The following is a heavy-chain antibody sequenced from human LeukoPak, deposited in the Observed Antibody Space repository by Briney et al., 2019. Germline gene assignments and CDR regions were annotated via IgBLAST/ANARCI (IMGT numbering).Heavy chain of an antibody. Sequence: GGSLRLSCAASGFTFSDYFMSWIRQAPEKGLEWLSHISSSGSTIYYADSVKGRFTISRDNAKNSLYLQMNSLRAEDTAVYYCARKGYSSGHFDYWGQGTLVTVSS. CDR3: ARKGYSSGHFDY. CDR1: GFTFSDYF. V-gene: IGHV3-11*04. D-gene: IGHD6-19*01. CDR2: ISSSGSTI. J-gene: IGHJ4*02.